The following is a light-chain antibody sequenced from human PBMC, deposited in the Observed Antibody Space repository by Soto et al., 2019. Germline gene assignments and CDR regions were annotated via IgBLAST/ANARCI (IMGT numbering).Light chain of an antibody. CDR1: SSNIGAGYD. CDR2: DNN. CDR3: HSYDVSLSGPV. V-gene: IGLV1-40*01. Sequence: HSVLTQPPSVSGAPGQRVTLSCTGSSSNIGAGYDVHWYQQLPGTAPKVLISDNNNRPSGVPDRFSGSKSGTSASLAITGLQAEDEADYYCHSYDVSLSGPVFGGGTKVTVL. J-gene: IGLJ2*01.